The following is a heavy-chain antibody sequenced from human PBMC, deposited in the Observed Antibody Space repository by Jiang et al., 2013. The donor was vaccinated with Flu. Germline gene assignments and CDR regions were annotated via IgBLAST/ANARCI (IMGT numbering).Heavy chain of an antibody. D-gene: IGHD2-15*01. CDR2: IYTSGST. CDR1: GGSISSGSYY. V-gene: IGHV4-61*02. J-gene: IGHJ4*02. Sequence: GSGLVKPSQTLSLTCTVSGGSISSGSYYWSWIRQPAGKGLEWIGRIYTSGSTNYNPSLKSRVTISVDTSKNQFSLKLSSVTAADTAVYYCARSPYSRVVVVAADYWGQGTLVTVSS. CDR3: ARSPYSRVVVVAADY.